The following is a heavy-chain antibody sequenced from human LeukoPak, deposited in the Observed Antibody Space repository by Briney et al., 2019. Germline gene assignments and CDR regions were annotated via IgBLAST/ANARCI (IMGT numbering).Heavy chain of an antibody. V-gene: IGHV3-53*01. CDR2: IFSGGNS. CDR1: GFTFSSYS. D-gene: IGHD3-22*01. CDR3: ARGLYYYDTGY. J-gene: IGHJ4*02. Sequence: GGSLRLSCAASGFTFSSYSMTWVRQAPGKGLEWVSVIFSGGNSYYGDSVKGRFTISRDDSKNTVYLQMNSLRAEDTAVYYCARGLYYYDTGYWGQGTLVTVSS.